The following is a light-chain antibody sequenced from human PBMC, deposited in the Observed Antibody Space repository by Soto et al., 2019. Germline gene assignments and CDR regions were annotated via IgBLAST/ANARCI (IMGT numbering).Light chain of an antibody. Sequence: DIQMTQSPSTLSASVGDRVTITCRASQSISNWLAWYQQKPGKAPKLLIYDASSLESGVPSRFSGSGSGTEFTLTISRLQPDDFATYYCQQYNSYPRTFGQGTNVDIK. CDR2: DAS. CDR1: QSISNW. V-gene: IGKV1-5*01. CDR3: QQYNSYPRT. J-gene: IGKJ1*01.